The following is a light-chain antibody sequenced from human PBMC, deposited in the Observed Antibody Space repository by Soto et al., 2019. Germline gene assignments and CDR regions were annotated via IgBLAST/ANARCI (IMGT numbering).Light chain of an antibody. J-gene: IGKJ4*01. V-gene: IGKV3-15*01. Sequence: IVMTQSPATLSVSPGERATLSCRASQSISTYLAWYQQKPGQAPRLLIFGASTRATGIPARFNGSGSGSEFTLTISSLQSEDFAVYSCQQYNNWPLVTFGGGTKVEIK. CDR3: QQYNNWPLVT. CDR2: GAS. CDR1: QSISTY.